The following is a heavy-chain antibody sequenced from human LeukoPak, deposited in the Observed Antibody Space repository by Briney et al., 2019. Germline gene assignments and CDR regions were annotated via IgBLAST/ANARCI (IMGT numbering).Heavy chain of an antibody. CDR2: IYYSGGT. Sequence: SETLSLTCTVSGGSISSYYWSWIRQPPGKGLEWIGYIYYSGGTNYNPSLKSRVTISVDTSKNQFSLKLSSVTAADTAVYYCAGGRVAVYYMDVWGKGTTVTISS. V-gene: IGHV4-59*01. D-gene: IGHD6-19*01. CDR3: AGGRVAVYYMDV. J-gene: IGHJ6*03. CDR1: GGSISSYY.